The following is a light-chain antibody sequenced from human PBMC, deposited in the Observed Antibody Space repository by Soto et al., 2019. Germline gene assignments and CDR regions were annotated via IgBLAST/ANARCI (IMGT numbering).Light chain of an antibody. CDR2: LGS. V-gene: IGKV2-28*01. J-gene: IGKJ4*01. CDR3: MQALQTPRT. Sequence: DIVMTQSPLSLPVTPGEPASISCRSSQSLLHSNGYNYLDWYLQKPGQSPQLLIYLGSNRASGVPDRFGGSGSGTDFTLKISRVEAEDVGVYYCMQALQTPRTFGGGTKVDIK. CDR1: QSLLHSNGYNY.